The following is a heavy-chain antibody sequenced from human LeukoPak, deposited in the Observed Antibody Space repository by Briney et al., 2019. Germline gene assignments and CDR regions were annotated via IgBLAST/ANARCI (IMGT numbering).Heavy chain of an antibody. CDR3: TRDHDFWSGYPSSFFDY. J-gene: IGHJ4*02. D-gene: IGHD3-3*01. Sequence: GGSLRLSCTASGFTFGDYGMSWVRQAPGKGLEWVGFIRSKTYDETTAYAASVKGSFTISRDNSKSIAYLQMNSLKTEDTGVYYCTRDHDFWSGYPSSFFDYWGQGTLVTVSS. V-gene: IGHV3-49*04. CDR2: IRSKTYDETT. CDR1: GFTFGDYG.